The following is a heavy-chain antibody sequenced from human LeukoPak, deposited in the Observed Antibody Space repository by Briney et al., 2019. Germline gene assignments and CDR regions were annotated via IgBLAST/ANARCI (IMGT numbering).Heavy chain of an antibody. CDR3: ARVSLELGYCSSTSCYFEKYFDY. V-gene: IGHV3-11*01. J-gene: IGHJ4*02. D-gene: IGHD2-2*01. CDR2: ISSSGSTI. Sequence: PGGSLRLSCAASGFTFSDYYMSWIRQAPGKGLEWVSYISSSGSTIYYADSVKGRFTISRDNAKNSLYLQMNSLRAEDTAVYYCARVSLELGYCSSTSCYFEKYFDYWGQGTLVTVSS. CDR1: GFTFSDYY.